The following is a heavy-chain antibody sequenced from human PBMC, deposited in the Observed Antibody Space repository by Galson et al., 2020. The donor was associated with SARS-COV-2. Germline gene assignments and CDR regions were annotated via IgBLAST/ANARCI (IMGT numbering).Heavy chain of an antibody. CDR1: GFTFSSYD. V-gene: IGHV3-13*04. Sequence: GGSLRLSCAASGFTFSSYDMHWVRQATGKGLEWVSAIGTAGDTYYPGSVKGRFTISRENAKNSLYLQMNSLRAGDTAVYYCARAPPGIAVAGYCYYYGMDVWGQGTTVTVSS. CDR2: IGTAGDT. D-gene: IGHD6-19*01. CDR3: ARAPPGIAVAGYCYYYGMDV. J-gene: IGHJ6*02.